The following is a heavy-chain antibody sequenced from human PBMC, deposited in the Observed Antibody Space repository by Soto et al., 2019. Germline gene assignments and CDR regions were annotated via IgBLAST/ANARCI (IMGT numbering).Heavy chain of an antibody. CDR3: ARYYSGRFRWFDP. CDR1: GGSVSSGSYY. D-gene: IGHD1-26*01. J-gene: IGHJ5*02. V-gene: IGHV4-61*01. CDR2: IYYSGST. Sequence: QVQLQESGPGLVKPSETLSLTCTVSGGSVSSGSYYWSWIRQPPGKGLEWIGYIYYSGSTNYNPSLKSRVTISVDTSKNQFSLKLSSVTAADTAVYYCARYYSGRFRWFDPWGQGTLVTVSS.